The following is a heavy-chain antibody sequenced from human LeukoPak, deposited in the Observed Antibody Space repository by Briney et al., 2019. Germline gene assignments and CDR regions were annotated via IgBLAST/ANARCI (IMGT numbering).Heavy chain of an antibody. D-gene: IGHD2-2*01. J-gene: IGHJ6*03. CDR2: IYYSGST. CDR3: ARGEFGCRSTSCDYYYMDV. CDR1: GGSISSYY. V-gene: IGHV4-59*01. Sequence: SETLSLTCTVSGGSISSYYWSWIRQPPGKGLEWIGYIYYSGSTNYNPSLKSRVTISVDTSKNQFSLKLCSVTAADTAVYYFARGEFGCRSTSCDYYYMDVWGKGTTVTVSS.